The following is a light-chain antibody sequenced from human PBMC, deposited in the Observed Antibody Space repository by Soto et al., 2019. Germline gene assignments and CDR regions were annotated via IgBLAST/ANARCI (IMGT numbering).Light chain of an antibody. CDR2: GAS. CDR1: QSVSSKN. Sequence: EIVLTPSPGTLSLSPGERATLSCGASQSVSSKNLAWYQQKPGQAPRLLIYGASSRATGIPDRFSGSGSGTDFTLTISRLEPEDFAVYYCLQYGSSPTWTFGQGTRVEIK. V-gene: IGKV3-20*01. J-gene: IGKJ1*01. CDR3: LQYGSSPTWT.